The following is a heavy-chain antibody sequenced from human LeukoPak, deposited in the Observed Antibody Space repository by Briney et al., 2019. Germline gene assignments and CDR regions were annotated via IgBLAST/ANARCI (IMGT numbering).Heavy chain of an antibody. D-gene: IGHD3-10*01. V-gene: IGHV4-59*01. J-gene: IGHJ6*02. CDR1: GGSISSYY. Sequence: SETLSLTCTVSGGSISSYYWRWIRQPPGKGLEWIGYIYYSGSTNYNPSLKSRVTISVDMYKKLFSLKLRSVTAAHTAVYYSGRTIYNPSLNSRVTISVDTSKNQFSLKLSSVTAADTAVYYCAREDYSGWSQQGVGMDVWGQGTTVTVSS. CDR2: IYYSGST. CDR3: GRTIYNPSLNSRVTISVDTSKNQFSLKLSSVTAADTAVYYCAREDYSGWSQQGVGMDV.